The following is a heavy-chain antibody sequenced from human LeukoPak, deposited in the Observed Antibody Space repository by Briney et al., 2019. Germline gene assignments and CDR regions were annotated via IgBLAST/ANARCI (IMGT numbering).Heavy chain of an antibody. CDR2: ISSNGGST. CDR1: GFTFSRYV. Sequence: GGSLRLSCAASGFTFSRYVMHGVRQAPGKGLEYVSVISSNGGSTYYAKSVKDRFTISRDNTKNSLYLQMNSLRAEDTAVYYCARDVTTTVTTFDYWGQGTLVTVSS. V-gene: IGHV3-64*01. D-gene: IGHD4-17*01. CDR3: ARDVTTTVTTFDY. J-gene: IGHJ4*02.